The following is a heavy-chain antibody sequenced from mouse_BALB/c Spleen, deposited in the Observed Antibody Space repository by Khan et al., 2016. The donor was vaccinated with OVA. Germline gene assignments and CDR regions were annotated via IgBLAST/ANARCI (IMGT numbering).Heavy chain of an antibody. J-gene: IGHJ4*01. CDR1: GDSITSGF. D-gene: IGHD1-1*01. Sequence: EVQLQESGPSLVKPSQTLSLTCSVTGDSITSGFWNWIRKFPGNKFEYMGYVTYSGNTYYNPSIKSRTSITRDTSKSQYYLQLNSVTTEDTATYFCARSYGSWAMDYWGQGTSVTVSS. V-gene: IGHV3-8*02. CDR2: VTYSGNT. CDR3: ARSYGSWAMDY.